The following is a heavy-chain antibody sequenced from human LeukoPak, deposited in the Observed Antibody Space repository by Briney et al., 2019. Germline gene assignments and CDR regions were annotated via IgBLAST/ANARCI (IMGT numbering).Heavy chain of an antibody. CDR1: GGSISSYY. J-gene: IGHJ4*03. D-gene: IGHD3-10*01. V-gene: IGHV4-59*05. Sequence: SETLSLTCSVSGGSISSYYWSWIRQPPGKGLEYIGIIYYSGSTYYNPSLKSRVTISLDTSKNQFSQKLTSVTAADTAVYYCARGSGRYYSRRIDSWGHGTLVTVSS. CDR3: ARGSGRYYSRRIDS. CDR2: IYYSGST.